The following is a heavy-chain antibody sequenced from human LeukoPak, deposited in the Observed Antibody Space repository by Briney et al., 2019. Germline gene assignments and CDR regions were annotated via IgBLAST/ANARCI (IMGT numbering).Heavy chain of an antibody. CDR1: GGFFSSYF. CDR3: VRDGYYYDSSGYYDKMYYFYY. Sequence: SETLSFSGTVSGGFFSSYFWSGIRQPAGKGLEWIGRIYTSGSTNYNPSLKSRVTMSVDTSKNQFSLKLSSVTAADTAVYYCVRDGYYYDSSGYYDKMYYFYYWGQGTLVTVSS. V-gene: IGHV4-4*07. J-gene: IGHJ4*02. D-gene: IGHD3-22*01. CDR2: IYTSGST.